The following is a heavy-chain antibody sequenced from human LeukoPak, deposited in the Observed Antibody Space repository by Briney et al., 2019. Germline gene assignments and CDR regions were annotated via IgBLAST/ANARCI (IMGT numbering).Heavy chain of an antibody. D-gene: IGHD4-23*01. J-gene: IGHJ4*02. V-gene: IGHV3-48*04. Sequence: GGSQRLSCAASRFTFSRYSMNWLRQAPGEGREWVSYISSSSRNIYYADSVRGRFTISRDNAKNSLYLRMSSLRAEDTAVCYCAPGDFYGGNSYWGQGTLVTVSS. CDR1: RFTFSRYS. CDR2: ISSSSRNI. CDR3: APGDFYGGNSY.